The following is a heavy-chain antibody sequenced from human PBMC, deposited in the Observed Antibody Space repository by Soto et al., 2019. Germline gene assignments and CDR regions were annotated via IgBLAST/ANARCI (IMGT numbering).Heavy chain of an antibody. CDR3: SHISAVAGRFDY. D-gene: IGHD6-19*01. CDR1: GFTFSGSA. V-gene: IGHV3-73*01. CDR2: IRSNANSYAT. Sequence: GGFLRLSCAASGFTFSGSAMHWVRQASGKGLEWVGRIRSNANSYATAYAASVKGRFTISRDESKNTAYLQMNSLKTEDTALYDCSHISAVAGRFDYWGQGTLVTVSS. J-gene: IGHJ4*02.